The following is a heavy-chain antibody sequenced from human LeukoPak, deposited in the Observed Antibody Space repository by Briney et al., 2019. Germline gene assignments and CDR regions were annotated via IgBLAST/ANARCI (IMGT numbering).Heavy chain of an antibody. Sequence: PGGSLRLSCAASGFTFSSYAMHWVRQAPGKGLEWVAVISYDGSNKYYADSVKGRFTISRDNSKNTLYLQMNSLRAEDTAVYYCARDHSSSWYNYWGQGTLVTASS. CDR3: ARDHSSSWYNY. D-gene: IGHD6-13*01. V-gene: IGHV3-30-3*01. CDR1: GFTFSSYA. J-gene: IGHJ4*02. CDR2: ISYDGSNK.